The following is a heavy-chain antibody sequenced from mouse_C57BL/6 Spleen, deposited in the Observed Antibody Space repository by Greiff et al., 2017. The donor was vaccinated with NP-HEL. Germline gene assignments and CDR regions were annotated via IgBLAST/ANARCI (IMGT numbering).Heavy chain of an antibody. CDR2: IWSDGST. J-gene: IGHJ4*01. V-gene: IGHV2-6-1*01. Sequence: VKLEESGPGLVAPSQSLSITCTVSGFSLTSYGVHWVRQPPGKGLEWLVVIWSDGSTTYNSALKSRLSISKDNSKSQVFLKMNSLQTDDTAMYYCARQDGYYPYYYAMDYWGQGTSVTVSS. D-gene: IGHD2-3*01. CDR3: ARQDGYYPYYYAMDY. CDR1: GFSLTSYG.